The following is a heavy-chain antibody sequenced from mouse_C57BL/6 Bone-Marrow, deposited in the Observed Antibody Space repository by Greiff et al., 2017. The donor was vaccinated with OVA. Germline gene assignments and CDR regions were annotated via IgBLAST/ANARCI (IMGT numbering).Heavy chain of an antibody. CDR1: GYTFTDYY. CDR3: ATPHIYYCSCTWYFDV. V-gene: IGHV1-77*01. CDR2: IGPGSGST. Sequence: QVHVKQPGAELVKPGASVKISCKASGYTFTDYYINWVKQRPGQGLEWIGKIGPGSGSTNYNEKFKGKATLTVDKSYSTDYMQLSSLTSEDSAVYFCATPHIYYCSCTWYFDVWGTGTTVTVSS. J-gene: IGHJ1*03. D-gene: IGHD1-1*01.